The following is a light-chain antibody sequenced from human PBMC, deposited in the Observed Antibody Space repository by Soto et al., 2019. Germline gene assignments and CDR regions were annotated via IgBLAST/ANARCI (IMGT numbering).Light chain of an antibody. CDR1: QSVLSSSDNKNY. CDR3: QQVYSPPIT. J-gene: IGKJ3*01. V-gene: IGKV4-1*01. CDR2: WTS. Sequence: DIVMTQSPDSLAVSLGEMATINCKSSQSVLSSSDNKNYLAWYQQKPGQPPQLLFDYWTSTRASGIPDRFSCSGSGTDFTLTISGLQAEDVAIYYCQQVYSPPITFGPGTKVHVK.